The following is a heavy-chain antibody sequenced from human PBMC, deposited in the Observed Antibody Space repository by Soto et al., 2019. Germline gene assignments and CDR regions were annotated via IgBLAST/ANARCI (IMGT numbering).Heavy chain of an antibody. V-gene: IGHV4-30-2*01. CDR2: IYHSGST. CDR1: GGSISSGGYS. Sequence: SETLSLTCAVSGGSISSGGYSWSWVRQPPGKGLEWIGYIYHSGSTYYNPSLKSRVTISVDRSKNQFSLKLSSVTAADTAVYYCARVLYGSGTNWFDPWGQGTLVTVSS. D-gene: IGHD3-10*01. CDR3: ARVLYGSGTNWFDP. J-gene: IGHJ5*02.